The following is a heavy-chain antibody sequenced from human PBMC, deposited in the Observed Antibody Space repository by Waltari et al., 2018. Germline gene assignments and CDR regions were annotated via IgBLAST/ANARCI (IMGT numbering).Heavy chain of an antibody. V-gene: IGHV4-4*07. J-gene: IGHJ5*02. D-gene: IGHD1-26*01. CDR2: ISAIGST. CDR3: ARATGGSYSGDWFDP. CDR1: SGSLRRYD. Sequence: QVQLQESGPGLVKASETLSLTCSASSGSLRRYDWTWIRQSAGRGLEWIGRISAIGSTNYNPSLKSRVTMSVDTTKNQFSLKLTSVTAADTAVYYCARATGGSYSGDWFDPWGQGSLVTVSS.